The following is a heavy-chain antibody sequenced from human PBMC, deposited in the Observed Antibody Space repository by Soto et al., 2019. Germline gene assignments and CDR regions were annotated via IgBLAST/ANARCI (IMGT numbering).Heavy chain of an antibody. CDR2: INHSGST. D-gene: IGHD6-13*01. CDR3: ARVRIAAAGTPPFYFDY. Sequence: SETLSLTCAVYGGSFSGYYWIWIRQPPGKGLEWIGEINHSGSTNYNPSLKSRVTISVDTSKNQFSLKLSSVTAADTAVYYCARVRIAAAGTPPFYFDYWGQGTLVTVSS. CDR1: GGSFSGYY. V-gene: IGHV4-34*01. J-gene: IGHJ4*02.